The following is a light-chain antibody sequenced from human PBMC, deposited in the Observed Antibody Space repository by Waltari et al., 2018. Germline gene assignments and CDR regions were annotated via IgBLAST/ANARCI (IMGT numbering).Light chain of an antibody. V-gene: IGLV7-43*01. J-gene: IGLJ3*02. CDR3: LLHFGGDQLV. CDR1: TGPVASGHY. Sequence: QTVVTQEPSLTVSPGGTVTLTCTSSTGPVASGHYPSWSQQMPGQAPRALIFSSTIKYSWTPARFSGSLLGGKAALTLSSVQPEDEADYYCLLHFGGDQLVFGGGTRLTVL. CDR2: SST.